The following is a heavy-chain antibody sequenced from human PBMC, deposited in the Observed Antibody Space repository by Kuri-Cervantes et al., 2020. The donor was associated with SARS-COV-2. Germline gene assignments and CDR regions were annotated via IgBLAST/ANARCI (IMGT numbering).Heavy chain of an antibody. J-gene: IGHJ6*02. CDR1: GGSISSYY. D-gene: IGHD4-17*01. Sequence: ESLKISCTVSGGSISSYYWSWIRQPPGKGLEWIGEIYHSGSTNYNPSLKSRVTISVDKSKNQFSLKLSSVTAADTAVYYCARDTTVTTERYYGMDVWGQGTTVTVSS. CDR3: ARDTTVTTERYYGMDV. CDR2: IYHSGST. V-gene: IGHV4-59*12.